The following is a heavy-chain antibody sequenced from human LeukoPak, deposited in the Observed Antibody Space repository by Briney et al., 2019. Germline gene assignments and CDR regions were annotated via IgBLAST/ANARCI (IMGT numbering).Heavy chain of an antibody. CDR1: GYTFTSYG. Sequence: ASVKVSCKASGYTFTSYGISWVRQAPGQGLEWMGWISAYNGNTNYAQKLQGRVTMTEDTSTDTAYMELSSLRSEDTAVYYCATVSTQLSDYWGQGTLVTVSS. D-gene: IGHD1-1*01. CDR3: ATVSTQLSDY. V-gene: IGHV1-18*01. CDR2: ISAYNGNT. J-gene: IGHJ4*02.